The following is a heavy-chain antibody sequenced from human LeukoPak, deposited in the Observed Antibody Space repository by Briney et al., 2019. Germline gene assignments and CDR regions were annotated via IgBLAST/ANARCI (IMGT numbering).Heavy chain of an antibody. J-gene: IGHJ4*02. CDR3: ARHLCSGGSCYFDY. CDR1: GCHFSRYW. V-gene: IGHV5-51*01. Sequence: GESLKILCQGSGCHFSRYWIRWVGQMPGKGVEWMGIIYPGDSDTRYSPSFQGQVTISADKSISTAYLQWSSLKASDTAMYYCARHLCSGGSCYFDYWGQGTLVTVSS. D-gene: IGHD2-15*01. CDR2: IYPGDSDT.